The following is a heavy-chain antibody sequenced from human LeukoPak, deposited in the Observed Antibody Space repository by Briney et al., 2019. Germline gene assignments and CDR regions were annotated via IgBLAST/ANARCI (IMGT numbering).Heavy chain of an antibody. V-gene: IGHV3-33*06. CDR1: GFTFSSYG. CDR2: IWYDGSNK. J-gene: IGHJ5*02. CDR3: AKDPTSVGGRHDWLLDS. D-gene: IGHD3-9*01. Sequence: GGSLRLSCAASGFTFSSYGMHWVRQAPGKGLEWVAVIWYDGSNKYFADSVKGRFTISRDNSKNTLYLQMNYLRAEDTAVYYCAKDPTSVGGRHDWLLDSWGQGTLVTVSS.